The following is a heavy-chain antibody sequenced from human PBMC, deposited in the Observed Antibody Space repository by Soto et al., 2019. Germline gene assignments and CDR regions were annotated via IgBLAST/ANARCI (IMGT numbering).Heavy chain of an antibody. V-gene: IGHV3-23*01. D-gene: IGHD7-27*01. CDR3: AKNGHLHWEYHMDV. CDR1: EFTFSSYA. Sequence: GGSLRLSCAASEFTFSSYAMSWVRQAPGKGLEWVSAISDNGDNTYYADSVKGRFTISRYNSKNTVYLQMNSLRAEDAAIYYCAKNGHLHWEYHMDVWGKGTTVTVSS. J-gene: IGHJ6*03. CDR2: ISDNGDNT.